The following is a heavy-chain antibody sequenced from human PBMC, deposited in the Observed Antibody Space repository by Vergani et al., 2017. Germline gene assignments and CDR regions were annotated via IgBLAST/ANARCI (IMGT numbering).Heavy chain of an antibody. CDR3: SRGRGYSFGYSDY. CDR2: IRNKAYGGTT. CDR1: GFSFRGHG. J-gene: IGHJ4*02. D-gene: IGHD5-18*01. Sequence: EVQLVESGGGVVQPGRSLTLSCVASGFSFRGHGMHWVRQAPGKGLEWVAFIRNKAYGGTTEYAASVKGRFTISRDDSKRLAYLQLSGLKTEDTAVYFWSRGRGYSFGYSDYWGQGTLVTVSS. V-gene: IGHV3-49*04.